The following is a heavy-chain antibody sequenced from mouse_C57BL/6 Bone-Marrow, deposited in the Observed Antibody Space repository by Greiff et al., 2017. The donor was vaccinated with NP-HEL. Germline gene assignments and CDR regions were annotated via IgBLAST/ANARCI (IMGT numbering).Heavy chain of an antibody. CDR2: IYPGSGST. CDR1: GYTFTSYW. Sequence: QVQLQQPGAELVKPGASVKMSCKASGYTFTSYWITWVKQRPGQGLEWIGDIYPGSGSTNYIEKFKSKATLTVDTSSSTAYMQLSSLTSEDSAFYYCARRGYEAMDYWGQGTSVTVSS. J-gene: IGHJ4*01. CDR3: ARRGYEAMDY. V-gene: IGHV1-55*01.